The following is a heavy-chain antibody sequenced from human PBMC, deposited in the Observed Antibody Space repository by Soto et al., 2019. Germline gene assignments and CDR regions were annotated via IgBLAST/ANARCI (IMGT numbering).Heavy chain of an antibody. CDR2: IYYSGST. CDR3: ARAADYGGSRGGMDV. Sequence: QVRLEESGPGLVKPSETLSLICSVSGGSVNNANYFWNWIRHHPENGLEWIGYIYYSGSTRYNPSFKTRATLSIGTSKNQFSLRLNSVTVADTAVYFCARAADYGGSRGGMDVWGRGTTVTVSS. V-gene: IGHV4-31*03. CDR1: GGSVNNANYF. J-gene: IGHJ6*02. D-gene: IGHD4-17*01.